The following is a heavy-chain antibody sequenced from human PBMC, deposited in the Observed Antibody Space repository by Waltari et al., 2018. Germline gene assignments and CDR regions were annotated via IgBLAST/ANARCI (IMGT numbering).Heavy chain of an antibody. CDR1: GYSISSGYY. Sequence: QVQLQESGPGLVKPSETLSLTCAVSGYSISSGYYWGWIRQPPGQGLEWIGSIYHSGSTYYNPSLKRRVTISVDTSKNQFSLKLSSVTAADTAVYYCARDLVPYYYDSSGSLFDYWGQGTLVTVSS. D-gene: IGHD3-22*01. CDR2: IYHSGST. J-gene: IGHJ4*02. CDR3: ARDLVPYYYDSSGSLFDY. V-gene: IGHV4-38-2*02.